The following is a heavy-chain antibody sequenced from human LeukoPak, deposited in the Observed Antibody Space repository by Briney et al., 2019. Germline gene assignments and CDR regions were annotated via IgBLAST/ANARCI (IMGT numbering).Heavy chain of an antibody. CDR2: INHSGST. V-gene: IGHV4-34*01. J-gene: IGHJ4*02. CDR3: ARVPLRYFDWSPPVDY. D-gene: IGHD3-9*01. Sequence: KPSETLSLTCAVYGGPFIGFHWNWIRQAPGKGLEWIGDINHSGSTNYNPSLTSRVTISVDPSKNQFSLNLSSVTAADTAVYYCARVPLRYFDWSPPVDYWGQGTLVTVSS. CDR1: GGPFIGFH.